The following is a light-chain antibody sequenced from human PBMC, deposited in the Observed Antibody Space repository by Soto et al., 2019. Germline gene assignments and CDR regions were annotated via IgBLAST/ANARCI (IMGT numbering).Light chain of an antibody. CDR2: EVA. V-gene: IGLV2-14*03. CDR1: SSDVGGYNF. Sequence: QSALTQTASVSGSPGQSITMSCTGTSSDVGGYNFVSWYQQHPGKAPKLIVHEVANRLSGVSGRFSGSKSGNTAFLTISGLQAEDEAVYYCSSYAGRNTVVFGGGTKLTVL. CDR3: SSYAGRNTVV. J-gene: IGLJ3*02.